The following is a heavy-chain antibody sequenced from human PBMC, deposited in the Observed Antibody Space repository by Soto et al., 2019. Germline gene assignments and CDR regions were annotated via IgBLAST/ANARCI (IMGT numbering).Heavy chain of an antibody. V-gene: IGHV1-18*04. CDR1: GYTFTNYA. D-gene: IGHD3-22*01. CDR3: ARDIITLDSGGYYGMDV. Sequence: QVHLVQSGAEVKKPGASVKLSCKASGYTFTNYALNWVRQAPGQGLEWLGWISAFDGIAYYSHKFQGRVSLTRDTSTTTADMELRRLRSGDTAIYFCARDIITLDSGGYYGMDVWGQGTTVTVAS. CDR2: ISAFDGIA. J-gene: IGHJ6*02.